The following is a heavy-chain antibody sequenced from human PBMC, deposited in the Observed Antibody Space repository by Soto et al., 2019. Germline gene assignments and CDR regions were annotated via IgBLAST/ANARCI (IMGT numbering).Heavy chain of an antibody. D-gene: IGHD1-26*01. Sequence: PGGSLRLSCAASGFTFSSYGMHWVRQAPGKGLEWVAVISYDGSNKYYADSVKGRFTISRDNSKNTPYLQMNSLRAEDTAVYYCAKDPYSGSYYPFDYWGQGTLVTVSS. J-gene: IGHJ4*02. CDR1: GFTFSSYG. V-gene: IGHV3-30*18. CDR2: ISYDGSNK. CDR3: AKDPYSGSYYPFDY.